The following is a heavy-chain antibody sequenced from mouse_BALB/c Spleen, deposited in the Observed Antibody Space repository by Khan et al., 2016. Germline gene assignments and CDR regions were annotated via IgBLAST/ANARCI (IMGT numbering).Heavy chain of an antibody. CDR1: GYTFSSYW. CDR2: ILPGSGST. Sequence: QVQLKQSGAELMKPGASVKISCKATGYTFSSYWIEWVKQRPGHGLEWIGEILPGSGSTNYNEKFKGKATFTADTSSNTAYMQLSSLTSEDSAVYYFAREGRYDGFAYWGQGTLVTVSA. J-gene: IGHJ3*01. V-gene: IGHV1-9*01. CDR3: AREGRYDGFAY. D-gene: IGHD2-14*01.